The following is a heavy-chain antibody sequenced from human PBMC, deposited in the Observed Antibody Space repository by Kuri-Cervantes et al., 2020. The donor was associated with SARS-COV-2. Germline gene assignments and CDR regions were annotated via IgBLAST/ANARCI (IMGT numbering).Heavy chain of an antibody. CDR2: INPDGSYT. CDR1: GFTFSGHW. Sequence: GESLKISCAASGFTFSGHWIHWVRQAPGKGLVWVSRINPDGSYTNNADSVKGRFTLSRDNAKNMLFLQMNSLRAEDTAVYYCAREPGFELIAVAGSYYFDYWGQGALVTVSS. CDR3: AREPGFELIAVAGSYYFDY. D-gene: IGHD6-19*01. V-gene: IGHV3-74*01. J-gene: IGHJ4*02.